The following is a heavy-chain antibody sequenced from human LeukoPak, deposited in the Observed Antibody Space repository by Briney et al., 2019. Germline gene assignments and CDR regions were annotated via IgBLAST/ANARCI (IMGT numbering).Heavy chain of an antibody. V-gene: IGHV3-21*01. CDR2: ISSSSSYI. D-gene: IGHD7-27*01. Sequence: GGSLRLSCAASGFTFSSYSMNWVRQAPGKGLEWVSSISSSSSYIYYADSVKGRFTISRDNAKNSLYLQMNSLRAEDTAVYFCARERTGEAFDYWGQGTLVTVSS. CDR3: ARERTGEAFDY. CDR1: GFTFSSYS. J-gene: IGHJ4*02.